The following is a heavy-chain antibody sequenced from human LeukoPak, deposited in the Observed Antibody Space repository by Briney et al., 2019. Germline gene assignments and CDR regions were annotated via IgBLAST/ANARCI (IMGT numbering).Heavy chain of an antibody. CDR3: AKASLQWELPYFDY. CDR2: ISGSGGST. V-gene: IGHV3-23*01. J-gene: IGHJ4*02. D-gene: IGHD1-26*01. Sequence: GGSLRLSCAASGFSFSSNTMSWVRQAPGKGLEWVSAISGSGGSTYYADSVKGRFTISRDSSKNTLYLQMNSLRAEDTAVYYCAKASLQWELPYFDYWGQGTLVTVSS. CDR1: GFSFSSNT.